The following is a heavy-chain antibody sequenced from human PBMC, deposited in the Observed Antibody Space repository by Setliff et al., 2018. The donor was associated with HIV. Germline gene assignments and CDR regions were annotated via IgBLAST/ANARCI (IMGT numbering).Heavy chain of an antibody. CDR1: GFTFSTFA. CDR3: ASARIPTGGTSTSCDY. J-gene: IGHJ4*02. Sequence: PGGSLRLSCVASGFTFSTFAMHWVRQAPGKGLEWVSSISYDGSRTNYAGSVKGRFTISRDNSNNTLFLEVSSLRPEDTAVCYCASARIPTGGTSTSCDYWGQGTLVTSPQ. CDR2: ISYDGSRT. D-gene: IGHD1-1*01. V-gene: IGHV3-30*15.